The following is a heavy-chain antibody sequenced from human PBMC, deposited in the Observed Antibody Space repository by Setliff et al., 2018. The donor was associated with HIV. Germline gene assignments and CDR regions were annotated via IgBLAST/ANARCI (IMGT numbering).Heavy chain of an antibody. J-gene: IGHJ4*02. D-gene: IGHD3-22*01. CDR3: VRSLSGNSSTYYRAFDL. V-gene: IGHV3-11*04. CDR1: GFTFSDYY. Sequence: GGSLRLSCAASGFTFSDYYMSWIRQAPGKGLEWVSYISSSGSTIYYADSVKGRFTISRDNAKNSLYLQMNSLRAEDTAFYYCVRSLSGNSSTYYRAFDLWGQGTLVTVSS. CDR2: ISSSGSTI.